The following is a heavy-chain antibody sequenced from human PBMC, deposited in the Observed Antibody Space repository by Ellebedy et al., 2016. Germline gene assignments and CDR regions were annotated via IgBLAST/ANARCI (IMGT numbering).Heavy chain of an antibody. CDR2: ITGSGDST. CDR1: GFSFSDYA. CDR3: AKGMRGGADFDY. V-gene: IGHV3-23*01. J-gene: IGHJ4*02. Sequence: GESLKISXGASGFSFSDYAMSWVRQAPGKGLEWVSAITGSGDSTYYADSVKGRFTISRDNSKNTLYLQMNSLRAEDTALYYCAKGMRGGADFDYWGQGTLVTVSS. D-gene: IGHD4/OR15-4a*01.